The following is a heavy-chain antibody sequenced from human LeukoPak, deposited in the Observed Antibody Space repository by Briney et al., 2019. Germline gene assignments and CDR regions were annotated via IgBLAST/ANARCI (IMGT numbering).Heavy chain of an antibody. Sequence: SETLSLTCTVSGGSISSYYWSWIRQPPGKGREWIGYIYYSGSTNYNPSLKSRVTISVDTSKNQFSLKLSSVTAADTAVYYCAKWNSYYYYMDVWGKGTTVTVSS. D-gene: IGHD1-1*01. CDR3: AKWNSYYYYMDV. V-gene: IGHV4-59*01. J-gene: IGHJ6*03. CDR1: GGSISSYY. CDR2: IYYSGST.